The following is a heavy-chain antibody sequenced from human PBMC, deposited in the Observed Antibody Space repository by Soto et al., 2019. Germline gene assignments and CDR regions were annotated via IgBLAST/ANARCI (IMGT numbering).Heavy chain of an antibody. Sequence: SQTLSLTCTVSGVSISSGHDYWGWIRQPPGKGLEWIGSIYYSGSTYYNPSLKSRVTISADTSKNQFSLRLSSVTAADTAVYYSARDGSGSYLRVFVYWGQGTLVTVSS. CDR2: IYYSGST. V-gene: IGHV4-39*02. CDR3: ARDGSGSYLRVFVY. J-gene: IGHJ4*02. CDR1: GVSISSGHDY. D-gene: IGHD3-10*01.